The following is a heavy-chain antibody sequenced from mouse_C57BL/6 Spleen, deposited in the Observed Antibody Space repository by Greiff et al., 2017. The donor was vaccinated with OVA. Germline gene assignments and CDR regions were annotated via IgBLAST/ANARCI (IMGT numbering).Heavy chain of an antibody. CDR3: ARSAPYFDV. CDR2: IYPSDSET. V-gene: IGHV1-61*01. D-gene: IGHD6-1*01. CDR1: GYTFTSYW. Sequence: QVHVKQPGAELVRPGSSVKLSCKASGYTFTSYWMDWVKQRPGQGLEWIGNIYPSDSETHYNQKFKDKATLTVDKSSSTAYMQLSSLTSEDSAVYYCARSAPYFDVWGTGTTVTVSS. J-gene: IGHJ1*03.